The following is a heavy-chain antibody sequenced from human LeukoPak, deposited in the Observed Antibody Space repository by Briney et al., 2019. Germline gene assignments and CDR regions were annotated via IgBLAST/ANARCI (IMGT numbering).Heavy chain of an antibody. CDR3: ARDRVTMIVVVGLSNAFDI. Sequence: GASVKASCKASGYTFTNYGISWVRQAPGQGLEWMGWISAYNGNTNYAQKFQGRVTMTTDTSTSTAYMELTSLRSDDTAVYYCARDRVTMIVVVGLSNAFDIWGQGTMVTVSS. D-gene: IGHD3-22*01. CDR2: ISAYNGNT. CDR1: GYTFTNYG. V-gene: IGHV1-18*01. J-gene: IGHJ3*02.